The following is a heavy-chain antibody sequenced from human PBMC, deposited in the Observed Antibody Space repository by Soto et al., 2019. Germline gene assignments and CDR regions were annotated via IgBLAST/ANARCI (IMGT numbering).Heavy chain of an antibody. CDR1: GFTFSSYA. Sequence: EVQLLESGGGLVQPGGSLRLSCAASGFTFSSYAMSWVRQAPGKGLEWVSAISGSGISTYYADSVKGRFTISRDNSKNTLYLQMNSLRAEDTALYYCAKNVRAARRNFDYWCQGTLVTVSS. V-gene: IGHV3-23*01. D-gene: IGHD6-6*01. J-gene: IGHJ4*02. CDR3: AKNVRAARRNFDY. CDR2: ISGSGIST.